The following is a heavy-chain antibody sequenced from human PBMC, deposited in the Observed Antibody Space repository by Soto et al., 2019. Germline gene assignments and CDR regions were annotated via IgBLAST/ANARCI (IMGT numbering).Heavy chain of an antibody. CDR3: ARPRGIAPAVWYFDL. CDR1: GGSISSHY. Sequence: QVQLQESGPGLVKPSETLSLTCTVSGGSISSHYWSWIRQPPGRGLEWIGFIYYSGITDSNPSLKSRVTISLDTSKNQLSLRLCSVTAADTAVYYCARPRGIAPAVWYFDLWGRGTLVTVSS. V-gene: IGHV4-59*08. D-gene: IGHD6-13*01. J-gene: IGHJ2*01. CDR2: IYYSGIT.